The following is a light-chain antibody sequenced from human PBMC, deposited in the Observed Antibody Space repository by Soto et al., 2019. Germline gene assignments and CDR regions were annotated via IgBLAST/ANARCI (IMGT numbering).Light chain of an antibody. V-gene: IGLV2-14*01. Sequence: QSALTQPASVSGSPGQSITISCTGTSSDIGGYNYVSWYQQHPGKAPKLMIYDVSNRPSGVSNRFSGSKSGNTASLTISGVQAEDEADDYCSSYTSSSTPYVLFGGGTKLTVL. J-gene: IGLJ2*01. CDR1: SSDIGGYNY. CDR3: SSYTSSSTPYVL. CDR2: DVS.